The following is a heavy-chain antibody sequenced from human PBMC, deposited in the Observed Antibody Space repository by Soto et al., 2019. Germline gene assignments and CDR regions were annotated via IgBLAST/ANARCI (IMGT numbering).Heavy chain of an antibody. D-gene: IGHD1-7*01. CDR3: ARDRVGTTRDYYYYYGMDV. CDR2: INPNSGGT. V-gene: IGHV1-2*04. Sequence: ASVKVSCKASGYTFTGYYMHWVRQAPGQGLEWMGWINPNSGGTNYAQKFQGWVTMTRDTSISAAYMELSRLRSDDTAVYYCARDRVGTTRDYYYYYGMDVWGQGTTVTVSS. CDR1: GYTFTGYY. J-gene: IGHJ6*02.